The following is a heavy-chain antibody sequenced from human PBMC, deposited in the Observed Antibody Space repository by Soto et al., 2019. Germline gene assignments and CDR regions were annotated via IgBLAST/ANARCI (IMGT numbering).Heavy chain of an antibody. D-gene: IGHD3-10*01. CDR3: ARFRGSYGMDV. CDR2: IIPILGIP. CDR1: GGTFSSYT. Sequence: QVQLVQSGAEVKKPGSSVKVSCKASGGTFSSYTISWVRQAPGQGLEWMGRIIPILGIPNYAQKFQGRVTITAYKSTSTAYRALRSLRSEDTAVYYRARFRGSYGMDVWGQGTTVTVSS. V-gene: IGHV1-69*02. J-gene: IGHJ6*02.